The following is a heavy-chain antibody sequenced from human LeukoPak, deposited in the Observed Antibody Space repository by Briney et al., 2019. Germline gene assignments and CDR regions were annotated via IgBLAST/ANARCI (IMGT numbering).Heavy chain of an antibody. Sequence: PGGSLRLSCAASGFTFSNYGMHWVRQAPGKGLEWVAFIWYDGTNRDYAGSVKGRFTISRDNSKNTLYLQMNSLRAEDTAVYYCAKTPLVQQFDYRGQGTLVTVSS. J-gene: IGHJ4*02. D-gene: IGHD6-6*01. CDR2: IWYDGTNR. V-gene: IGHV3-30*02. CDR3: AKTPLVQQFDY. CDR1: GFTFSNYG.